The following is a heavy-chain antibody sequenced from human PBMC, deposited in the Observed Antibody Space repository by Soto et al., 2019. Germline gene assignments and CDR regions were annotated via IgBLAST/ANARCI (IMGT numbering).Heavy chain of an antibody. J-gene: IGHJ6*02. CDR1: GYTFTSYG. D-gene: IGHD5-12*01. CDR3: AGSGDGYNLNYYYGMDV. V-gene: IGHV1-18*01. Sequence: ASVKVSCKASGYTFTSYGISWVRQAPGQGLEWMGWISAYNGNTNYAQKLQGRVTMTTDTSTSTAYMELRSLRSDDTAVYYCAGSGDGYNLNYYYGMDVWGQGTTVTVSS. CDR2: ISAYNGNT.